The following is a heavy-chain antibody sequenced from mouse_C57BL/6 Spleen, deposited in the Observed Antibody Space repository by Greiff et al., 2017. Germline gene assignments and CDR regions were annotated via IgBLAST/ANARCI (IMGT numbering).Heavy chain of an antibody. J-gene: IGHJ1*03. CDR2: IYPRSGNT. CDR3: ARDDYDGDWYFDV. CDR1: GYTFTSYG. D-gene: IGHD2-4*01. Sequence: QVQLQQSGAELARPGASVKLSCKASGYTFTSYGISWVKQRTGQGLEWIGEIYPRSGNTYYNEKFKGKATLTADKSSSTAYMELRSLTSEDSAVYFCARDDYDGDWYFDVWGTGTTVTVAS. V-gene: IGHV1-81*01.